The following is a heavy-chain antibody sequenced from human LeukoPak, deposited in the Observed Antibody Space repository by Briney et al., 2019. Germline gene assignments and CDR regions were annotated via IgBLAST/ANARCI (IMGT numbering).Heavy chain of an antibody. D-gene: IGHD2-15*01. CDR1: GGAISSYY. CDR3: ATPGYVNRFYAFDL. Sequence: SETLSLTCTVSGGAISSYYWSWIRRPPGKGLEGIGYHYKCDTTNYSPSLKSRVTMLGEPSKTQFFLKLSSVTAADAAMYYCATPGYVNRFYAFDLCGQGTLVTVSS. V-gene: IGHV4-59*01. CDR2: HYKCDTT. J-gene: IGHJ3*01.